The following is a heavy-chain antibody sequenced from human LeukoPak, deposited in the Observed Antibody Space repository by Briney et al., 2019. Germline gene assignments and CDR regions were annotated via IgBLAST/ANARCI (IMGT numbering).Heavy chain of an antibody. CDR1: GGSISSYY. CDR3: ARGPDRGVTN. J-gene: IGHJ4*02. V-gene: IGHV4-59*01. D-gene: IGHD3-10*01. CDR2: IYNSGNT. Sequence: SQTLSLTCTVSGGSISSYYWSWIRQPPGKGLEWIGYIYNSGNTNYNSSLKSRITISVDTSKNQFSLKLSSVTAADTAVYYCARGPDRGVTNWGQGTLVTVSS.